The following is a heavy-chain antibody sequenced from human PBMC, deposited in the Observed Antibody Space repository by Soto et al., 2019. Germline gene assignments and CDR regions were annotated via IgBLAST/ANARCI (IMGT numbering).Heavy chain of an antibody. CDR2: MNPNSGNT. J-gene: IGHJ6*02. CDR1: GYTFTSYD. CDR3: ARVNSSGWYHLGMDV. D-gene: IGHD6-19*01. Sequence: QVQLVQSGAEVKKPGASVKVSCKASGYTFTSYDINWARQATGQGLEWMGWMNPNSGNTGYAQKFQGRVTMTRNTSISTDYMELSSLRSEDTAVYYCARVNSSGWYHLGMDVWGQGTTVTVSS. V-gene: IGHV1-8*01.